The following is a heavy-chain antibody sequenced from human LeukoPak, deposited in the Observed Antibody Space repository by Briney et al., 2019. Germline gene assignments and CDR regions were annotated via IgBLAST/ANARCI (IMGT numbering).Heavy chain of an antibody. CDR1: GHTFTGYY. D-gene: IGHD2-21*02. J-gene: IGHJ3*02. CDR3: ARGGVVVTAIPRLAI. V-gene: IGHV1-2*02. CDR2: INPNSGGT. Sequence: GASVKVSCTASGHTFTGYYMHWVRQAPGQGLEWMGWINPNSGGTNYAQKFQGRVTMTRDTSISTAYMELSRLRSDDTAVYYCARGGVVVTAIPRLAIWGQGTMVTVSS.